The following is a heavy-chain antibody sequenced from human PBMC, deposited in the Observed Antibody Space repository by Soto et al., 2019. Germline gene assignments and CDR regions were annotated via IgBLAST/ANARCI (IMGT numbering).Heavy chain of an antibody. D-gene: IGHD3-22*01. V-gene: IGHV1-69*06. Sequence: SVKVSCKASGGTFGSDAITWVRQAPGQGPEWVGRIIPIFGTTNYAQNLQGRVIISADKSTLTSYMELHSLTSDDTALYYCARDRTDSGYYTNWLDPWGQGTQVTVSS. CDR3: ARDRTDSGYYTNWLDP. CDR1: GGTFGSDA. J-gene: IGHJ5*02. CDR2: IIPIFGTT.